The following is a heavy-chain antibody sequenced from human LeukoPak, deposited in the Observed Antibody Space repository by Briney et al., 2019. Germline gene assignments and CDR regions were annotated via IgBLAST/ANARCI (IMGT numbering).Heavy chain of an antibody. CDR2: INPNSGGT. D-gene: IGHD6-6*01. J-gene: IGHJ6*03. V-gene: IGHV1-2*02. Sequence: ASVKVSCKASGYTFTGYYMHWVRQAPGQGLEWMGWINPNSGGTNYAQKFQGRATMTRDTSISTAYMELSRLRSDDTAVYYCASRGIAARPPYYYYMDVWGKGTTVTVSS. CDR1: GYTFTGYY. CDR3: ASRGIAARPPYYYYMDV.